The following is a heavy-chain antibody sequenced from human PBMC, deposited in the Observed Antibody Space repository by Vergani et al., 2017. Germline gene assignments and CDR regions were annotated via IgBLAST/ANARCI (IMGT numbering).Heavy chain of an antibody. CDR1: GDSVSSNSAA. V-gene: IGHV6-1*01. Sequence: QVQLQQSGPGLVKPSQTLSLTCAISGDSVSSNSAAWNWIRQSPSRGLEWLGRTYYRSKWYNDYAVSVKSRITINPDTSKNQFSLQLNSVTPEDTAVYYCARAGAIYDFWSGYSGSAKHFDYWGQGTLVTVSS. CDR2: TYYRSKWYN. CDR3: ARAGAIYDFWSGYSGSAKHFDY. D-gene: IGHD3-3*01. J-gene: IGHJ4*02.